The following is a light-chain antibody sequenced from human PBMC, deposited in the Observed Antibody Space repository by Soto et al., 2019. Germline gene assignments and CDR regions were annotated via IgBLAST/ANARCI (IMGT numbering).Light chain of an antibody. CDR2: KAS. J-gene: IGKJ1*01. V-gene: IGKV1-5*03. CDR1: QSISSW. CDR3: QQYNDNWT. Sequence: DIQMTQSPSTLSASVGDRVTITCRASQSISSWLAWYQQKPGQAPKLLIYKASTLQSGVPSRFSGSGSGTGFTLAISRLQPDDSAIYYCQQYNDNWTFGQGTKVEIK.